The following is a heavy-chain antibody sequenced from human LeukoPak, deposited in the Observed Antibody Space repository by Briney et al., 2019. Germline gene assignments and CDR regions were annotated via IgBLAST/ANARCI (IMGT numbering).Heavy chain of an antibody. J-gene: IGHJ4*02. V-gene: IGHV3-30-3*01. CDR2: ISYDGSNK. CDR1: GFTFSSYA. Sequence: GGSLRLSCAASGFTFSSYAMHWVRQAPGKGLEWVAVISYDGSNKYYADSVKGRFTISRDNSKNTLFLQMNSLRAEDTAVYYCVSEDTAMVTLDYWGQGTLVTVSS. D-gene: IGHD5-18*01. CDR3: VSEDTAMVTLDY.